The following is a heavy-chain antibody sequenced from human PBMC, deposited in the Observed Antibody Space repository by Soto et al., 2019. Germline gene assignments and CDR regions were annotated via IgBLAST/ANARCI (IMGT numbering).Heavy chain of an antibody. CDR2: ISGSGGST. D-gene: IGHD6-19*01. CDR3: ARDGTGWTGGDH. Sequence: GGSLRLSCAASGFTFSSYAMSWVRQAPGKGLEWVSAISGSGGSTYYADSVKGRFTISRDNSKNTLYLEMNSLRVEDTAVYYCARDGTGWTGGDHWGQGTLVTVSS. J-gene: IGHJ4*02. CDR1: GFTFSSYA. V-gene: IGHV3-23*01.